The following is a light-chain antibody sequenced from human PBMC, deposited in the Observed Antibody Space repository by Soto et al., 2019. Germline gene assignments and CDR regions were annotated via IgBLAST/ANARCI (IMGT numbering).Light chain of an antibody. Sequence: QSVLTQPPSVSGAPGQRVTISCTGSSSNIGTGYDVHWYQQVPGTAPTLLMYRYNNRPSGVPDRFSGSKSGASASLAITGLQAEDEADYYCQSYDNSLGGYVFGTGTKATVL. CDR2: RYN. V-gene: IGLV1-40*01. J-gene: IGLJ1*01. CDR1: SSNIGTGYD. CDR3: QSYDNSLGGYV.